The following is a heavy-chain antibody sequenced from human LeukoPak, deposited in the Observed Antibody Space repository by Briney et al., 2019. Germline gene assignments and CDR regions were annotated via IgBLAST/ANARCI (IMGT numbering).Heavy chain of an antibody. Sequence: GGSLRLSCAASGFTFSSYGMHWVRQAPGKGLEWVAVIWYDGSNKYYADSVKGRFTISRDNSKNTLYLQMNSLRPEDTAVYYCARDGPDYGDFDYWGQGTLVTVSS. CDR3: ARDGPDYGDFDY. J-gene: IGHJ4*02. V-gene: IGHV3-30*19. CDR2: IWYDGSNK. CDR1: GFTFSSYG. D-gene: IGHD4-17*01.